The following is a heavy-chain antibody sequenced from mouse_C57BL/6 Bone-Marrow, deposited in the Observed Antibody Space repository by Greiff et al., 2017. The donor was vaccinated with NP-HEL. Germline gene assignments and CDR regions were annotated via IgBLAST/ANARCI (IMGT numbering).Heavy chain of an antibody. Sequence: EVKLVESGGDLVKPGGSLKLSCAASGFTFSSYGMSWVRQTPDKRLEWVATISSGGSYTYYPDSVKGRVTISRDNAKDTLYLQMSSLKSEDTAMYYCARHAGLLLTDYAMDYWGQGTSVTVSS. D-gene: IGHD2-3*01. V-gene: IGHV5-6*01. CDR3: ARHAGLLLTDYAMDY. CDR2: ISSGGSYT. CDR1: GFTFSSYG. J-gene: IGHJ4*01.